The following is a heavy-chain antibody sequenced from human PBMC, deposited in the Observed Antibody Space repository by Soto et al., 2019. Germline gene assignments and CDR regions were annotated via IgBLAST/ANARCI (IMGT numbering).Heavy chain of an antibody. Sequence: ASAKVSCKASGYTFTSYGISWVRRAPGQGLEWMGWISAYNGNTNYAQKLQGRVTMTTDTSTSTAYMELRSLRSDDTAVYFCARDTQYDFWSGYYMARWFDPWGQGTLVTVSS. J-gene: IGHJ5*02. CDR3: ARDTQYDFWSGYYMARWFDP. CDR1: GYTFTSYG. V-gene: IGHV1-18*01. CDR2: ISAYNGNT. D-gene: IGHD3-3*01.